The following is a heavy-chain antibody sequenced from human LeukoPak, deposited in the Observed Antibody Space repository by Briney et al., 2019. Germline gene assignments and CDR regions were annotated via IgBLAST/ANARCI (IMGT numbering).Heavy chain of an antibody. V-gene: IGHV3-23*01. D-gene: IGHD5-18*01. CDR2: ILGSGHST. J-gene: IGHJ4*02. CDR1: GSTFSSYA. Sequence: GGSLRLSCAASGSTFSSYAMSWVRQAPGKGLEWVSAILGSGHSTYYADSVKGRFTISRDNSKNTLYLQMNSLRTEDTAVYYCAKDKDTAFDYWGQGTLVTVSS. CDR3: AKDKDTAFDY.